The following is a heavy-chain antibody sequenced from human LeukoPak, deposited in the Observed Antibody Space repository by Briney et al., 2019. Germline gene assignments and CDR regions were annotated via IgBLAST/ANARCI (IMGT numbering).Heavy chain of an antibody. J-gene: IGHJ4*02. CDR3: ARANPPYSSSLPNWDY. V-gene: IGHV1-8*01. D-gene: IGHD6-6*01. CDR1: GYTFTSYD. Sequence: GASVKVSCKASGYTFTSYDINWVRQATGQGLEWMGWMNPNSGNTGYAQKFQGRVTMTRNTSISTAYMELSSLRSEDTAVYYCARANPPYSSSLPNWDYWGQGTLVTVSS. CDR2: MNPNSGNT.